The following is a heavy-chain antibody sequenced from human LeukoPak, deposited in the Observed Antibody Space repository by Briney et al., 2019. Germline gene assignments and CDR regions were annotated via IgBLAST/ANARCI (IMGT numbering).Heavy chain of an antibody. D-gene: IGHD3-22*01. V-gene: IGHV4-4*02. Sequence: SGTLSLTCAVSGGSISNDNWWSWVRPPPGKGLEWIGEIYHSGSTNFNPSLKSRVTISVDKSNNQFSLKLSSVTAADTAVYYCARGNSYYDSSDYFPWESFQHWGQGTLVTVSS. CDR2: IYHSGST. CDR3: ARGNSYYDSSDYFPWESFQH. CDR1: GGSISNDNW. J-gene: IGHJ1*01.